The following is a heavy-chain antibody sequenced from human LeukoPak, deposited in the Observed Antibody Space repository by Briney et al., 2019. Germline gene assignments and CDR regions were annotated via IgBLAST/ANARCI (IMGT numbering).Heavy chain of an antibody. CDR1: GFTFSSYS. CDR2: ISSSSSYI. V-gene: IGHV3-21*01. CDR3: ARGSPDHREYFQH. D-gene: IGHD1-14*01. J-gene: IGHJ1*01. Sequence: GGSLRLSCAASGFTFSSYSMNWVRQAPGKGLEWVSSISSSSSYIYYADSVKGRFTISRDNAKNSLYLQMNSLRAEDTAVYYCARGSPDHREYFQHWGQGTLVTVSS.